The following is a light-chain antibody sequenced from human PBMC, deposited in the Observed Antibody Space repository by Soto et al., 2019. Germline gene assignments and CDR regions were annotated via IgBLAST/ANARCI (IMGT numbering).Light chain of an antibody. V-gene: IGLV2-11*01. Sequence: QSALTQPRSVSGSPGQSVTISCTGTSSDVGGYNYVSWYQQHPGKAPKLMIYDVSKRPSGVPDRFSGSKSGNTASLTLSGLQAEDEADYYCCSYAGSYTYVVFGGGTQLTVL. CDR2: DVS. CDR1: SSDVGGYNY. CDR3: CSYAGSYTYVV. J-gene: IGLJ2*01.